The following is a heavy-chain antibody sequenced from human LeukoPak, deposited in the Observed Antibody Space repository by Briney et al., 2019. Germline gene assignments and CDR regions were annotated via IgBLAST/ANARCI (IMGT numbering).Heavy chain of an antibody. CDR2: IYYSGST. CDR1: GGSISSSSYY. D-gene: IGHD1-26*01. J-gene: IGHJ4*02. V-gene: IGHV4-39*07. Sequence: KPSETLSLTCTVSGGSISSSSYYWGWIRQPPGKGLEWIGSIYYSGSTYYNPSLKSRVTISVDTSKNQFSLKLSSVTAADTAVYYCARTQYGWEPHYYFDYWGQGTLVTVSS. CDR3: ARTQYGWEPHYYFDY.